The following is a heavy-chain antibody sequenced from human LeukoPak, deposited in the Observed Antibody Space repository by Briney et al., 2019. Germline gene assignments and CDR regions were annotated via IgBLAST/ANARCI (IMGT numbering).Heavy chain of an antibody. CDR2: ITSSGREI. V-gene: IGHV3-21*01. Sequence: GGSLRLSCAASGFSFSTYNMNWVRQAPGKALEWVSSITSSGREIFYIDPVKGRFTISRDNAEKSLYLQMDSLRAEDTAVYFCAGDPYNGAYGNDYYYMDAWGKGTTVTVSS. J-gene: IGHJ6*03. D-gene: IGHD5-12*01. CDR3: AGDPYNGAYGNDYYYMDA. CDR1: GFSFSTYN.